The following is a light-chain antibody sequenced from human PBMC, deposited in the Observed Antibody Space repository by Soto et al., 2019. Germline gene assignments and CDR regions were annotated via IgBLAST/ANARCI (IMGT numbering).Light chain of an antibody. Sequence: EIVMTKYPATLSVSPGERATLSCRASQSVSDTLAWYQQKPGQAPMLLIYGASIRATGIPARFSGSGSGTEFTLTISSLQAEDFALYYCQQYNNWPHTFGQGTKLEIK. V-gene: IGKV3-15*01. CDR3: QQYNNWPHT. CDR1: QSVSDT. CDR2: GAS. J-gene: IGKJ2*01.